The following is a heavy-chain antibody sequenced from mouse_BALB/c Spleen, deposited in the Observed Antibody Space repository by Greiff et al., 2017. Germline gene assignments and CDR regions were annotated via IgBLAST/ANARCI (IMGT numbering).Heavy chain of an antibody. CDR2: INPGSGGT. CDR3: ARDYYGNDLDY. Sequence: QVQLQQSGAELVRPGPSVKVSCKASGYAFTNYLIEWVKQRPGQGLEWIGVINPGSGGTNYNEKFKGKATLTADKSSSTAYMQLSSLTSDDSAVYYCARDYYGNDLDYWGQGTTLTVSS. J-gene: IGHJ2*01. V-gene: IGHV1-54*01. D-gene: IGHD1-1*01. CDR1: GYAFTNYL.